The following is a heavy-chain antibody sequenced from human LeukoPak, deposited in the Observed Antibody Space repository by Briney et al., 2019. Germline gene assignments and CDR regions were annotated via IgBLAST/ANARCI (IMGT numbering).Heavy chain of an antibody. V-gene: IGHV4-59*01. D-gene: IGHD5-18*01. CDR3: ARDGYSYGLYYYYGMDV. Sequence: SETLSLTCTVSGGSISSYYWSWIRQPPGKGLEWIRYIYYGGSTNYNTSLKSRVTISVGTSKNQFSLKLSSVTAADTAVYYCARDGYSYGLYYYYGMDVWGQGTTVTVSS. CDR2: IYYGGST. CDR1: GGSISSYY. J-gene: IGHJ6*02.